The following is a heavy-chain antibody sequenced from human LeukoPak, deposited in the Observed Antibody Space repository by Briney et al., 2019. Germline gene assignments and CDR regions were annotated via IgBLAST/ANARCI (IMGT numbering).Heavy chain of an antibody. J-gene: IGHJ4*02. CDR3: ARGSHGVGPDY. Sequence: SETLSLTCTVSGASIYNINYYWAWIRQPPGKGLEYIGTVYRSGTTYYGPSLRSRVTISVDTSKNQFSLNLNSVTAADTAMYSCARGSHGVGPDYWGQGTLVTVSS. CDR1: GASIYNINYY. D-gene: IGHD1-26*01. CDR2: VYRSGTT. V-gene: IGHV4-39*01.